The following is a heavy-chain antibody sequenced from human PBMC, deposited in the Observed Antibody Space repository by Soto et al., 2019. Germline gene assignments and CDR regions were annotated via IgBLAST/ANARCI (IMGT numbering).Heavy chain of an antibody. CDR3: ASSKGVIVINWFDP. D-gene: IGHD3-16*02. CDR2: IIPIFGTA. CDR1: GGTFSSYA. Sequence: GASVKVSCKASGGTFSSYAISWVRQAPGQGLEWMGGIIPIFGTANYAQKFQGRVTITADKSTSTAYMELSSLRSEDTAVYYCASSKGVIVINWFDPWGQGTLVTVSS. V-gene: IGHV1-69*06. J-gene: IGHJ5*02.